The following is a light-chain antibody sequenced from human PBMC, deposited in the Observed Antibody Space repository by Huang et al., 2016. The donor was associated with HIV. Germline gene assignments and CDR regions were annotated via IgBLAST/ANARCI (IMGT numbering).Light chain of an antibody. CDR1: QNIKRY. Sequence: GDTVIITCRASQNIKRYLNWYQQEPGKAPKLLISAASNLQSGVPSTFSGSGSGTDFTRTINSLQTEDSATYYCQQSARTPRTFGQGTKLEI. CDR2: AAS. CDR3: QQSARTPRT. J-gene: IGKJ2*01. V-gene: IGKV1-39*01.